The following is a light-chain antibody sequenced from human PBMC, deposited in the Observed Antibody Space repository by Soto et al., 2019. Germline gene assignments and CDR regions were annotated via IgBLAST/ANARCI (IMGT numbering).Light chain of an antibody. CDR2: GAS. CDR1: QSASSTY. V-gene: IGKV3-20*01. CDR3: QHYGSSQRT. J-gene: IGKJ1*01. Sequence: EIVLTQSPGTLSLSPGERATLSCRASQSASSTYLAWYQQKPGQAPRLLIYGASSRATGIPDRFSGSGSGRGLAVTISRLEPEDFAVYYCQHYGSSQRTVGQGTKVDIQ.